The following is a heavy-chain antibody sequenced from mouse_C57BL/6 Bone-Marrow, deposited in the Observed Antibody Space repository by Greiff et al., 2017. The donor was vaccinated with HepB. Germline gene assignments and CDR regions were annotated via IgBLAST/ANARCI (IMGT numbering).Heavy chain of an antibody. V-gene: IGHV5-17*01. D-gene: IGHD1-1*01. CDR1: GFTFSDYG. Sequence: EVNVVESGGGLVKPGGSLKLSCAASGFTFSDYGMHWVRQAPEKGLEWVAYISSGSSTIYYADTVKGRFTISRDNAKNTLFLQMTSLRSEDTAMYYCARERVITTVVAPYYYAMDYWGQVTSVTVSS. CDR2: ISSGSSTI. CDR3: ARERVITTVVAPYYYAMDY. J-gene: IGHJ4*01.